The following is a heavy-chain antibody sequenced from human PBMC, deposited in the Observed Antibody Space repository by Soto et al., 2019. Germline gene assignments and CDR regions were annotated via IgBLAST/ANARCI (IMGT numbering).Heavy chain of an antibody. CDR1: GFIFSDYY. CDR3: ARLGQFDF. V-gene: IGHV3-11*01. Sequence: QVQLVQSGGGLVRPGGSLRLSCEASGFIFSDYYMAWIRQAPGKGLEWVSYISGSGDTIYYADSVKGRFTISRDSAKDSLYLQMNTLRVEDTAIYYCARLGQFDFWGQGTVVTVSS. CDR2: ISGSGDTI. J-gene: IGHJ4*02.